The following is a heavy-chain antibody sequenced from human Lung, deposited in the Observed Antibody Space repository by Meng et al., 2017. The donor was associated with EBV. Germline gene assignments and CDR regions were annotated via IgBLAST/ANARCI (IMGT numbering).Heavy chain of an antibody. V-gene: IGHV4-34*01. CDR2: INHSGST. CDR1: GGSFSGYY. D-gene: IGHD6-13*01. CDR3: ARGSSSSWYFGY. J-gene: IGHJ4*02. Sequence: QEQRQQWGAGLLKPSETLSLTCAVYGGSFSGYYWSWIRQPPGKGLEWIGEINHSGSTNYNPSLKSRVTISVDTSKNQFSLKLSSVTAADTAVYYCARGSSSSWYFGYWGQGTLVTVSS.